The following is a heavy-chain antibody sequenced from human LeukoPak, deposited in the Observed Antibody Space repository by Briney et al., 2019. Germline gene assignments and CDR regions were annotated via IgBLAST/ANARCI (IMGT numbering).Heavy chain of an antibody. CDR1: GGSISSGGYY. Sequence: SQTLSLTCTVSGGSISSGGYYWSWIRQHPEKGLKWIGYIYYSGSTYYNPSLKSRVTISVDTSKNQFSLKLSSVTAADTAVYYCARDGGYSYGYRSNWFDPWGQGTLVTVSS. CDR3: ARDGGYSYGYRSNWFDP. J-gene: IGHJ5*02. CDR2: IYYSGST. D-gene: IGHD5-18*01. V-gene: IGHV4-31*03.